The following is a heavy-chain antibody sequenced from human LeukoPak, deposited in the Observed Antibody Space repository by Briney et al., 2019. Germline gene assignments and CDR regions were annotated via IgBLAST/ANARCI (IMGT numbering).Heavy chain of an antibody. V-gene: IGHV4-59*01. CDR2: IYYSGST. Sequence: SETLSLTCTVSGGSISNYYWSWIRQPPGKGLEWIGYIYYSGSTNYNPSLKGRVTISVDTSKNQFSLKLSSVTAADTAVYYCASQGYGGQGTLVTVSS. CDR3: ASQGY. CDR1: GGSISNYY. J-gene: IGHJ4*02.